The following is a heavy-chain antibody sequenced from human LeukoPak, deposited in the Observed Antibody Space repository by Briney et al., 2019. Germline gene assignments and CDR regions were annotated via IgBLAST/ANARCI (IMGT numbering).Heavy chain of an antibody. CDR1: GYTFTGYY. J-gene: IGHJ4*02. CDR3: ARSLEGYCTNGVCYVPDY. CDR2: INPNSGGT. V-gene: IGHV1-2*02. Sequence: ASVKVSCKASGYTFTGYYMHWVRQAPGQGLEWMGWINPNSGGTNYAQEFQGRVTMTRDTSISTAYMELSRLRSDDTAVYYCARSLEGYCTNGVCYVPDYWGQGTLVTVSS. D-gene: IGHD2-8*01.